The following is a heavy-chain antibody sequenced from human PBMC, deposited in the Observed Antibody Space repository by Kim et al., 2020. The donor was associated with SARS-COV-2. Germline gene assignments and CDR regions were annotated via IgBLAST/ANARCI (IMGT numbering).Heavy chain of an antibody. CDR1: GFTFSSYE. D-gene: IGHD4-17*01. J-gene: IGHJ2*01. CDR2: ISSSGSTI. CDR3: ARDGGSNYGDAAAGFDL. V-gene: IGHV3-48*03. Sequence: GGSLRLSCAASGFTFSSYEMNWVRQAPGKGLEWVSYISSSGSTIYYADSVKGRFTISRDNAKNSLYLQMNSLRAEDTAVYYCARDGGSNYGDAAAGFDLWGRGTLVTVSS.